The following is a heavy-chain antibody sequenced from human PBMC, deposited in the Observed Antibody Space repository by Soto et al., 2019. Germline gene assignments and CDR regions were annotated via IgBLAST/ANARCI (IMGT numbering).Heavy chain of an antibody. V-gene: IGHV1-8*01. Sequence: ASVKLSCKASAYTFTIYYINWVRQATGQGFEWMGWMNPNSGNTGYAQKFQGRVTMTRNTSISTAYMELSSLRSEDTAVYYCSSRIAGGRRDVFAIWGRGTMVTVSS. CDR3: SSRIAGGRRDVFAI. CDR2: MNPNSGNT. CDR1: AYTFTIYY. D-gene: IGHD6-13*01. J-gene: IGHJ3*02.